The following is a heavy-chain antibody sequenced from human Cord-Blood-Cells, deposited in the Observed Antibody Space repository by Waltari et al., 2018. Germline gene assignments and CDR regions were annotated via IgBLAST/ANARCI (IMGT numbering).Heavy chain of an antibody. D-gene: IGHD5-12*01. J-gene: IGHJ3*02. CDR2: INHSGSN. CDR1: GGSFSGYY. Sequence: QVQLQQWGAGLLKPSETLSLTCAVYGGSFSGYYWRRIRQPPGKGLEWVGEINHSGSNNYNPSLKSRVTISVDTSKNQFSLKLSSVTAADTAVYYCARGRGIVATITPFDIWGQGTMVTVSS. CDR3: ARGRGIVATITPFDI. V-gene: IGHV4-34*01.